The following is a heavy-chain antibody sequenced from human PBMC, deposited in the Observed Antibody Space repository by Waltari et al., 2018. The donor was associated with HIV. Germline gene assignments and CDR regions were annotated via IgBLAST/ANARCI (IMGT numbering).Heavy chain of an antibody. CDR2: INPRGGST. D-gene: IGHD1-1*01. J-gene: IGHJ3*02. CDR3: ATQQRRAFDI. V-gene: IGHV1-46*01. CDR1: GYTFTRYY. Sequence: VQLLQSGAEVKKPGASVRVSCKASGYTFTRYYMHWVRQAPAQGLEWMGLINPRGGSTTYAQNFQCRVTMTRDTSASTVYMELSSLTSEDTAVYYCATQQRRAFDIWGLGTMVAVSS.